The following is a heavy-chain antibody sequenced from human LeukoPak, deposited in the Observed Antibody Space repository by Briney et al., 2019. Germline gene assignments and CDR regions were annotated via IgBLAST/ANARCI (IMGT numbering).Heavy chain of an antibody. V-gene: IGHV3-30*02. CDR1: AFTFSNYG. CDR3: AKDRSYSGYEPLDY. Sequence: GGSLRLSCAASAFTFSNYGMHWVRQAPGKGLEWVAFIRFDGRNKYYADSVKGRFTISRDNSKNTLYLQMNSLRAEDTAMYYCAKDRSYSGYEPLDYWGQGTLVTVSS. J-gene: IGHJ4*02. D-gene: IGHD5-12*01. CDR2: IRFDGRNK.